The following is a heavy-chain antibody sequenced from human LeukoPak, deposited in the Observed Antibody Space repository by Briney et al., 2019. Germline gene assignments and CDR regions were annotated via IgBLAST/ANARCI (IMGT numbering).Heavy chain of an antibody. CDR3: ARAVSGRFDY. V-gene: IGHV4-39*07. Sequence: SETLSLACTVSGGSISSSSYYWGWIRQPPGKGLEWIGSIYYSGSTYYNPSLNSRVTISVDTSKNQFSLRLSSVTAADTAIYYCARAVSGRFDYWGQGTLVTVSS. D-gene: IGHD6-19*01. J-gene: IGHJ4*02. CDR1: GGSISSSSYY. CDR2: IYYSGST.